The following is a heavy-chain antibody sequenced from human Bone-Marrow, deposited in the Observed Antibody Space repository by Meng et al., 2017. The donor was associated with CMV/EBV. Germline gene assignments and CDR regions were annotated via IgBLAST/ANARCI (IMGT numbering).Heavy chain of an antibody. Sequence: GGSLRLSCAASGFTFDDFAMHWVRHTPGKGLEWVSGINWSADTMDYADSVRGRFTISRDNAKNSLYLQMNSLRVEGMGFYYCAKGENGAVGYGMDVRGQGTTVTVYS. CDR2: INWSADTM. V-gene: IGHV3-9*03. J-gene: IGHJ6*01. D-gene: IGHD1-26*01. CDR3: AKGENGAVGYGMDV. CDR1: GFTFDDFA.